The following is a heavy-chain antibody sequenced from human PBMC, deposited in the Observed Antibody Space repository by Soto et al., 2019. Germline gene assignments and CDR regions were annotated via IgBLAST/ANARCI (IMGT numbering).Heavy chain of an antibody. CDR3: TRVGIAVADNQQWYFDY. J-gene: IGHJ4*02. CDR2: IRSKAYGGTT. V-gene: IGHV3-49*03. Sequence: GGSLRLSCTASGFTFGDYAMSWFRQAPGKGLEWVGFIRSKAYGGTTEYAGSVKGRFTISRDDSKSIAYLQMNSLKTEDTAVYYCTRVGIAVADNQQWYFDYWGQGTLVTVSS. CDR1: GFTFGDYA. D-gene: IGHD6-19*01.